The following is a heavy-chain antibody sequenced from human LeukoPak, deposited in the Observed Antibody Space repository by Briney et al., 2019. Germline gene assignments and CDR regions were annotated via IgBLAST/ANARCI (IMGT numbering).Heavy chain of an antibody. CDR3: ARVGWFGEFNYMDV. D-gene: IGHD3-10*01. CDR2: IYYSGST. V-gene: IGHV4-34*01. J-gene: IGHJ6*03. CDR1: GGSFSGYY. Sequence: SETLSLTCAVYGGSFSGYYWSWIRQPPGKGLEWIGSIYYSGSTYYNPSLKSRVTISVDTSKNQFSLKLSSVTAADTAVYYCARVGWFGEFNYMDVWGKGTTVTVSS.